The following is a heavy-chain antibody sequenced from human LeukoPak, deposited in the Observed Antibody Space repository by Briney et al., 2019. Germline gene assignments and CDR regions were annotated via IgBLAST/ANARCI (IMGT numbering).Heavy chain of an antibody. CDR1: GGSFSGYY. CDR3: VRGHAFDI. CDR2: INHSGST. J-gene: IGHJ3*02. V-gene: IGHV4-34*01. Sequence: SETLSLTCAVYGGSFSGYYWSWIRQPPGKGLGWIGEINHSGSTNYNPSLKSRVTISVDTSKNQFSLKLSSVTAADTAVYYCVRGHAFDIWGQGTMVTVSS.